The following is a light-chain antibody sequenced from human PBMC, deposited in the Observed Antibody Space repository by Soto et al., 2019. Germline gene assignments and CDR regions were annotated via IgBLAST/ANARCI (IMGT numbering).Light chain of an antibody. CDR3: QQRSNRPPTWT. CDR1: QSVSSY. Sequence: EIVLTQSPATLSLSPGERATLSCRASQSVSSYLAWYQQKPGQAPRLLIYDASNRATGIPARFSGSGSGTDSSLTISSLAPEDFAVYYCQQRSNRPPTWTFGQGTKVDIK. J-gene: IGKJ1*01. V-gene: IGKV3-11*01. CDR2: DAS.